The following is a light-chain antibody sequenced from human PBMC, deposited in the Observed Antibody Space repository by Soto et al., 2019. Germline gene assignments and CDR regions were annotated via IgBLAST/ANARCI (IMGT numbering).Light chain of an antibody. J-gene: IGKJ5*01. V-gene: IGKV1-5*03. CDR3: QHYINYPIT. CDR2: KTS. CDR1: QSISNW. Sequence: DIQMTQSPSTLSASVGDRATITCRASQSISNWLAWYQQKPGKAPKLLIYKTSTLESGVTSRCSGSRSGTEYTLTIISLQPDDFATYYCQHYINYPITFGQGTRLEIK.